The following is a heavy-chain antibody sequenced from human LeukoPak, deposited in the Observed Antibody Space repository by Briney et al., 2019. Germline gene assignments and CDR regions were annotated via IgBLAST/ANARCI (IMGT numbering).Heavy chain of an antibody. Sequence: GGSLRLSCAASGFTFSSYAMSWVRQAPGKGLEWVSAISGSGGSTYYADSVKGRFTISRDNSKNTLYLQMNSLRAEDTAVYYCAKDPGIAARRGTQIDYWGQGTLVTASS. CDR2: ISGSGGST. CDR1: GFTFSSYA. V-gene: IGHV3-23*01. J-gene: IGHJ4*02. D-gene: IGHD6-6*01. CDR3: AKDPGIAARRGTQIDY.